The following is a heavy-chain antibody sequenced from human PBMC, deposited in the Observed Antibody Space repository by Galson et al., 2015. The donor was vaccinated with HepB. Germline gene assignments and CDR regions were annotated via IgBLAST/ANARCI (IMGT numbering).Heavy chain of an antibody. CDR2: IIPIFGTT. Sequence: SVKVSCKASGGTFNNYAITWVRQAPGQGLEWMGGIIPIFGTTNYAQKFQGRVTITADEFTNTAYMELSSLRSEDTAVYYCARGQRDCGDYCWFDPWGQGTLVTVSS. CDR3: ARGQRDCGDYCWFDP. CDR1: GGTFNNYA. J-gene: IGHJ5*02. V-gene: IGHV1-69*13. D-gene: IGHD4-17*01.